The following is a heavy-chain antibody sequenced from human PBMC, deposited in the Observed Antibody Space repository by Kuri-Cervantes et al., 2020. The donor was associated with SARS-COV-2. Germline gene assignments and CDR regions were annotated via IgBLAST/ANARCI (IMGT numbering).Heavy chain of an antibody. CDR2: TSYDGSNK. CDR3: VRSYGSSYWYFDL. J-gene: IGHJ2*01. V-gene: IGHV3-30-3*01. CDR1: GFTFSSYA. D-gene: IGHD5-18*01. Sequence: GGSLRLSCAASGFTFSSYAIHWVRQAPGKGLEWVAVTSYDGSNKYYADSVKGRFTISRDNSKNTLYLQMNSLRAEDTAVYYCVRSYGSSYWYFDLWGRGTLVTVSS.